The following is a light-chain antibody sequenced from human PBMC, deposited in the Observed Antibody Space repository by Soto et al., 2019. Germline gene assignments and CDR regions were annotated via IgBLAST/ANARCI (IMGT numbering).Light chain of an antibody. CDR3: QQLNSYPPWT. Sequence: DIQLTQSPSFLSASVGDRVTITCRASQGISSYLAWYQQKPGKAPKLLIYAASTLQSGVPSRFSGSGSGTEFTLTIRSLQPEDFATYYCQQLNSYPPWTFGQGTTVEIK. CDR2: AAS. CDR1: QGISSY. J-gene: IGKJ1*01. V-gene: IGKV1-9*01.